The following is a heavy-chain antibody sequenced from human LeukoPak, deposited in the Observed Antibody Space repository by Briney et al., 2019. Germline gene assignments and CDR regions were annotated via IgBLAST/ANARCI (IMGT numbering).Heavy chain of an antibody. CDR3: VARLGYCSGTSCYEFDP. CDR1: VGSFSGHF. D-gene: IGHD2-2*01. Sequence: SETLSLTCAVYVGSFSGHFWTWIRQSPGKGLEWIGEINHSGSTNYNPSLKSRVTISVDTSKNQFSLKLSSVTAADTAIYYCVARLGYCSGTSCYEFDPWGQGTLVTVSS. J-gene: IGHJ5*02. V-gene: IGHV4-34*01. CDR2: INHSGST.